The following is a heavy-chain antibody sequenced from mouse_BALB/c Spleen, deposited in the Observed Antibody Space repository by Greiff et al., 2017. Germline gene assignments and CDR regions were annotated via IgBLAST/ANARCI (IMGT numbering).Heavy chain of an antibody. V-gene: IGHV1-7*01. J-gene: IGHJ4*01. CDR1: GYTFTSYW. Sequence: QVQLKQSGAELAKPGASVKMSCKASGYTFTSYWMHWVKQRPGQGLEWIGYINPSTGYTEYNQKFKDKATLTADKSSSTAYMQLSSLTSEDSAVYYCARSSSGAMDYWGQGTSVTVSS. CDR2: INPSTGYT. D-gene: IGHD1-1*01. CDR3: ARSSSGAMDY.